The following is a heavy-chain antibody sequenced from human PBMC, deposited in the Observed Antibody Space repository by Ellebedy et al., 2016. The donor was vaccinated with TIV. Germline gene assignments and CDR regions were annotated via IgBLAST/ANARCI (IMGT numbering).Heavy chain of an antibody. Sequence: PGGSLRLSCAASDATFTTFDVNWVRQAPGTGLEWISSITSDSRTIYYADSVKGRFTISRDNAKNSLYLQMNSLRVEDTAVYYCVSGQSSGGYYYYGMDVWGQGTTVTVSS. V-gene: IGHV3-48*03. D-gene: IGHD6-19*01. J-gene: IGHJ6*02. CDR1: DATFTTFD. CDR2: ITSDSRTI. CDR3: VSGQSSGGYYYYGMDV.